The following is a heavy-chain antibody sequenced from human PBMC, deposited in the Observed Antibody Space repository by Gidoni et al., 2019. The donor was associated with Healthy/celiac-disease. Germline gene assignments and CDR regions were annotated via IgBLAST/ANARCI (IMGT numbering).Heavy chain of an antibody. D-gene: IGHD3-22*01. CDR1: GGSFSGYY. CDR2: INHSGST. J-gene: IGHJ6*02. CDR3: ARELQYYYDSSGYYRPYYYYGMDV. Sequence: QVQLQQWGAGLLKPSETLSLTCAVYGGSFSGYYWSWIRQPPGKGLEWIGEINHSGSTNYNPSLKSRVTISVDTSKNQFSLKLSSVTAADTAVYYCARELQYYYDSSGYYRPYYYYGMDVWCQGTTVTVSS. V-gene: IGHV4-34*01.